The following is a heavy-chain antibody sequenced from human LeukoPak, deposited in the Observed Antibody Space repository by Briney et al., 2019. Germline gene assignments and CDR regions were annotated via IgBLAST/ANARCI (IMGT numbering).Heavy chain of an antibody. J-gene: IGHJ4*02. CDR3: ASHQDYYYGSGSYFASFGY. V-gene: IGHV3-23*01. D-gene: IGHD3-10*01. Sequence: GGSLRLSCAASGFTFSSYAMSWVRQAPGKGLEWVSAISDSGGSTYYADSVKGRFTISRDNSKNTLYLQMNSLRAEDTAVYYCASHQDYYYGSGSYFASFGYWGQGTLVTVSS. CDR1: GFTFSSYA. CDR2: ISDSGGST.